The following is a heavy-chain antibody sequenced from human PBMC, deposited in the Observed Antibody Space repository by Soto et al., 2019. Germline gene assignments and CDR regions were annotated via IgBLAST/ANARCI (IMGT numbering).Heavy chain of an antibody. CDR3: ARGRYYYGSGSLSDFDY. V-gene: IGHV4-30-4*01. D-gene: IGHD3-10*01. Sequence: QVQLQESGPGLVKPSQTLSLTCTVSGGSISSGDYYWSWIRQPPGKGLEWIGYIYYSGSTYYNPSLQSRVTISVDTSKNQFSLKLSSVPAADTAVYYCARGRYYYGSGSLSDFDYWGQGTLVTVSS. CDR1: GGSISSGDYY. J-gene: IGHJ4*02. CDR2: IYYSGST.